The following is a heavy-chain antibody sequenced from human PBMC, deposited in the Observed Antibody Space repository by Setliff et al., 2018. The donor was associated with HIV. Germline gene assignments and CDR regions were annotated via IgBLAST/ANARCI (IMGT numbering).Heavy chain of an antibody. CDR2: IYYSGST. D-gene: IGHD3-22*01. Sequence: PSETLSLTCTVSGGSISSSSYYWGWIRQPPGKGLEWIGSIYYSGSTYYNPSLKSRVTISVDTSKNQFSLKLSSVTAADTAVYYCARRGRDSSGYPDYYFDYWGQGTLVTV. CDR1: GGSISSSSYY. V-gene: IGHV4-39*01. CDR3: ARRGRDSSGYPDYYFDY. J-gene: IGHJ4*02.